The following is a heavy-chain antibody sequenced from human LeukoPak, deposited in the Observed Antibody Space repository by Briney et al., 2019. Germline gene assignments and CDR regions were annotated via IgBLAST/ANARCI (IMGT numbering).Heavy chain of an antibody. CDR2: IGSDGNPN. Sequence: QTGGSLRLSCTASGFTFSIYSMHWVRQTPDKGLEWVAVIGSDGNPNDYADSVKGRFTVSRDNTDNTLSLQMNSLRVEDTAIYYCARENSFRGTRAFDSWGQGTLVTVSS. CDR3: ARENSFRGTRAFDS. J-gene: IGHJ4*02. CDR1: GFTFSIYS. D-gene: IGHD3-10*01. V-gene: IGHV3-33*01.